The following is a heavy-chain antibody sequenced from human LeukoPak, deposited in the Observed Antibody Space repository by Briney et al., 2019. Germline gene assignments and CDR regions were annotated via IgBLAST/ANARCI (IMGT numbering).Heavy chain of an antibody. J-gene: IGHJ4*02. V-gene: IGHV4-30-2*01. D-gene: IGHD3-22*01. Sequence: PSETLSLTCAVSGGSISSGGYSWSWIRQPPGKGLEWIGYIYHSGSTYYNPSLKSRVTISVDRSKNQFSLKLSSVTAADTAVYYCARDGDYYDSSGYAFDYWGQGTLVTVSS. CDR1: GGSISSGGYS. CDR3: ARDGDYYDSSGYAFDY. CDR2: IYHSGST.